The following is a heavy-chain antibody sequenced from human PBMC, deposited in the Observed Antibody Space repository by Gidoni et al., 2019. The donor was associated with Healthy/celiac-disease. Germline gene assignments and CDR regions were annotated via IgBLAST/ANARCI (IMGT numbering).Heavy chain of an antibody. CDR3: ARAALLWFGETYLDY. D-gene: IGHD3-10*01. V-gene: IGHV3-7*03. CDR1: GFPFSSYW. Sequence: VQLVQSGGGLVHPGGSLRLSCAASGFPFSSYWMSWLRQAPGKGLEWVANIKQDGSEKYYVDSVKGRFTISRDNAKNSLYLQMNSLRAEDTAVYYCARAALLWFGETYLDYWGQGTMVTVSS. J-gene: IGHJ4*02. CDR2: IKQDGSEK.